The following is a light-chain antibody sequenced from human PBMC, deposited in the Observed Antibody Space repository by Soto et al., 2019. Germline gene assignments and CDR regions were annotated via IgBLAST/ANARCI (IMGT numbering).Light chain of an antibody. Sequence: DIVMNQSPPSLSVTPGEPASISCRSSQSLLHSSGHYFLNWYLQKPGQSPQLLIYWGSNRASGXPXKFSGSGSGTDFTLQSRGVEAEDVGVYYCMQAAQTRTFGQGTKVEIK. J-gene: IGKJ1*01. CDR2: WGS. CDR3: MQAAQTRT. V-gene: IGKV2-28*01. CDR1: QSLLHSSGHYF.